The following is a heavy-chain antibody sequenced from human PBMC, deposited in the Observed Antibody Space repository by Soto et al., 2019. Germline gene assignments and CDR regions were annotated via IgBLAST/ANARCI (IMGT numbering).Heavy chain of an antibody. Sequence: SVKVSCKASGGTFSSYAISWVRQAPGQGLEWMGGIIPIFGTANYAQKFQGRVTITADESTSTAYMELSSLRSEDTAVYYCARGGSITNNYFDDWGQGTLVTVSS. V-gene: IGHV1-69*13. D-gene: IGHD3-10*01. CDR3: ARGGSITNNYFDD. J-gene: IGHJ4*02. CDR1: GGTFSSYA. CDR2: IIPIFGTA.